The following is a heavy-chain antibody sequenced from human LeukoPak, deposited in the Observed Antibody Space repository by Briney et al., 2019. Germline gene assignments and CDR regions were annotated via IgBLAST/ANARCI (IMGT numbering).Heavy chain of an antibody. V-gene: IGHV3-21*01. Sequence: GGSLRLSCAASGSTFSSYSMNSVRQAPGKGLEWVSSISSSSSYIYYADSVKGRFTIARDNAKNSLYLQMNSLRAEDTAVYYCAREYHYGSGSYSGYWGQGTLVTVSS. D-gene: IGHD3-10*01. J-gene: IGHJ4*02. CDR3: AREYHYGSGSYSGY. CDR2: ISSSSSYI. CDR1: GSTFSSYS.